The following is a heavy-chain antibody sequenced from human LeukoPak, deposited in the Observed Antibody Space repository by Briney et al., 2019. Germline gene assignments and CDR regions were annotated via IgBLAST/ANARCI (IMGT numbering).Heavy chain of an antibody. CDR1: GYSVSSNSAT. CDR3: ARDPAYTSGWTKNAFDI. V-gene: IGHV6-1*01. Sequence: SQTLSLTCAISGYSVSSNSATSNWLRQSPSRGLEWLGRTYYRSKWYNDYSVSVKSRITANPDTSKNHFSLQLNSVTPEDTAVYYCARDPAYTSGWTKNAFDIWGQGTMVTVSS. D-gene: IGHD6-19*01. CDR2: TYYRSKWYN. J-gene: IGHJ3*02.